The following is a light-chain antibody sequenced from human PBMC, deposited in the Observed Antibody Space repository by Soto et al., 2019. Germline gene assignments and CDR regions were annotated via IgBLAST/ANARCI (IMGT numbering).Light chain of an antibody. CDR2: GAS. Sequence: EIVMTRSPATLSVSPGERATLSCRASQSVSSNLAWYQQKPGQAPRLLIYGASTRATGIPARFSGSGSGTEFTLTISSLQSGDFAVYYCQQYNNWPPPTFGPGTKVDIK. J-gene: IGKJ3*01. CDR1: QSVSSN. V-gene: IGKV3-15*01. CDR3: QQYNNWPPPT.